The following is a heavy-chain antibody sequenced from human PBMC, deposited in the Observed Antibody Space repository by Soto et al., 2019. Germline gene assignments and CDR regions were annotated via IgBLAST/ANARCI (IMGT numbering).Heavy chain of an antibody. CDR3: ARELSTIIRAYN. J-gene: IGHJ4*02. CDR1: GFTFTSHN. CDR2: ISPYDHSF. V-gene: IGHV3-21*02. Sequence: EVQLVESGGGLVKPGGSLRLSCAASGFTFTSHNIYWFRQAPGKGLEWVSSISPYDHSFYYADSVKGRFTVSKDNAKSSVFLQMDSLRDEDTYIYYCARELSTIIRAYNWGQGTLVTVSS. D-gene: IGHD3-10*01.